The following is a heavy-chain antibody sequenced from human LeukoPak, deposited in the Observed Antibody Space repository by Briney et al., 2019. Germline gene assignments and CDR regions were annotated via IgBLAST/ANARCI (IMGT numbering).Heavy chain of an antibody. D-gene: IGHD3-22*01. CDR1: GFTFNNYA. CDR3: VKEHYYDSSGYSDY. CDR2: ISGSGGST. J-gene: IGHJ4*02. V-gene: IGHV3-23*01. Sequence: GGSLRLSCAASGFTFNNYAMSWVRQAPGKGLEWVSAISGSGGSTYYADSVKGRSTISRDNSKNTLYLQMNSLRTEDTAVYYCVKEHYYDSSGYSDYWGQGTLVTVSS.